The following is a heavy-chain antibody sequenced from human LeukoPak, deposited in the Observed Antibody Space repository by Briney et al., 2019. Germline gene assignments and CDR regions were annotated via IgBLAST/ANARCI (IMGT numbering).Heavy chain of an antibody. J-gene: IGHJ6*02. Sequence: GGSLRLSCAASGFTFSSYAMSWVRQAPGKGLEWVSAISGSGGSTYYADSVKGRFTISRDNSKNTLYLQMNSLRAEDTAVYYCAKEARSSGWYKKSHYYYGMDVWGQGTTVTVSS. CDR1: GFTFSSYA. CDR2: ISGSGGST. V-gene: IGHV3-23*01. D-gene: IGHD6-19*01. CDR3: AKEARSSGWYKKSHYYYGMDV.